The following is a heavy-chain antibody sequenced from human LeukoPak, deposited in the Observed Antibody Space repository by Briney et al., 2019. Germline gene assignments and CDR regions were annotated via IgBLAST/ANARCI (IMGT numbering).Heavy chain of an antibody. J-gene: IGHJ4*02. CDR1: GFTFSSYG. V-gene: IGHV3-30*18. D-gene: IGHD5-24*01. CDR3: AKDLDGYDYFDY. CDR2: ISYDGSNK. Sequence: GGSLRLSCAASGFTFSSYGMHWVRQAPGKGLEWVAVISYDGSNKNYADSVKGRFTISRDNSKDTLYLQMNSLRAEDTAVYYCAKDLDGYDYFDYWSQGTLVTVSS.